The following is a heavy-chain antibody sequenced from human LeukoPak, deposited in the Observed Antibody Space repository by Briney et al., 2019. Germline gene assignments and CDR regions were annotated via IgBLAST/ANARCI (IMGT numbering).Heavy chain of an antibody. J-gene: IGHJ5*02. D-gene: IGHD6-13*01. Sequence: SETLSLTCTVSGGSISSSSYYWGWLRQPPGKGLEWIGSIYYSGSTYYNPSLKSRVTISVDTSKNQFSLKLSSVTAADTAVYYCARHGGSSWYWFDPWGQGTLVTVSS. CDR1: GGSISSSSYY. V-gene: IGHV4-39*01. CDR2: IYYSGST. CDR3: ARHGGSSWYWFDP.